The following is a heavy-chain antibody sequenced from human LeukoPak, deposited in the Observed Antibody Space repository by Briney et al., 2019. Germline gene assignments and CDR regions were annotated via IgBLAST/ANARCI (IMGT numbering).Heavy chain of an antibody. CDR2: INHSGST. CDR3: ARSLTRDAFDI. J-gene: IGHJ3*02. V-gene: IGHV4-34*01. CDR1: GGSFSGYY. Sequence: SETLSLTCAAYGGSFSGYYWSWIRQPPGKGLEWIGEINHSGSTNYNPSLKSRVTISVDTSKNQFSLKLSSVTAADTAVYYCARSLTRDAFDIWGQGTMVTVSS. D-gene: IGHD7-27*01.